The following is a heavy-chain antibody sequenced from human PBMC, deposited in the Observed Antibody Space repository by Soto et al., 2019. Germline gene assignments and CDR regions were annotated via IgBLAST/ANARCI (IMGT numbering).Heavy chain of an antibody. CDR3: TRTRSGYYYDY. V-gene: IGHV3-15*07. D-gene: IGHD3-22*01. CDR2: IKSETDGGTT. Sequence: GGSLRLCCAASGFTFSSAWMNWVRQAPGKGLEWVGRIKSETDGGTTDYAAPVKGRFTISRDDSKNTLFLQMNSLKTEDTAVYYCTRTRSGYYYDYWGQGTLVTVSS. CDR1: GFTFSSAW. J-gene: IGHJ4*02.